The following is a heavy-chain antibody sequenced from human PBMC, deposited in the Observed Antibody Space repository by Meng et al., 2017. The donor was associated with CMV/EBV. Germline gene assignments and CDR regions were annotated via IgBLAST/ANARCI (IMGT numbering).Heavy chain of an antibody. CDR1: GFSFSSYW. J-gene: IGHJ4*02. CDR3: AREGYSGGLDY. CDR2: IKQGGGDI. V-gene: IGHV3-7*01. D-gene: IGHD6-13*01. Sequence: GESLKISCAASGFSFSSYWMTWVRQAPGKGLEWVAHIKQGGGDIYNADSVKGRFTISRDNPGNSMYLQMNSLRVEDTAVYYCAREGYSGGLDYWGQGTLVTVSS.